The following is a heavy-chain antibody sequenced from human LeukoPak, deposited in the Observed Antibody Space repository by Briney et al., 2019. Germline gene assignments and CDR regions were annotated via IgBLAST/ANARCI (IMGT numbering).Heavy chain of an antibody. J-gene: IGHJ4*02. CDR1: GFTFSSYA. CDR2: ISYDGSNK. Sequence: GGSLRLSCAASGFTFSSYAMHWVRQAPGKGLEWGAVISYDGSNKYYADSVKGRFPISRDNSKNTLYMQMNSLRAEETAVYYCAREGGVFDYWGQGTLVTVSS. V-gene: IGHV3-30*04. D-gene: IGHD3-16*01. CDR3: AREGGVFDY.